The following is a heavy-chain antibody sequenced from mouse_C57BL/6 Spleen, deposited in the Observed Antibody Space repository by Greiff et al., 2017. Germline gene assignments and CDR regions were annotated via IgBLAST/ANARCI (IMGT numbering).Heavy chain of an antibody. CDR1: GFNIKDYY. J-gene: IGHJ3*01. CDR2: IDPEDGET. D-gene: IGHD1-1*01. CDR3: ARHYYGSSYGAWFAY. V-gene: IGHV14-2*01. Sequence: VQLKQSGAELVKPGASVKLSCTASGFNIKDYYMHWVKQRTEQGLEWIGRIDPEDGETKYAPKFQGKATITADTSSNTAYLQLSSLTSEDPALYYCARHYYGSSYGAWFAYWGQGTLVTVSA.